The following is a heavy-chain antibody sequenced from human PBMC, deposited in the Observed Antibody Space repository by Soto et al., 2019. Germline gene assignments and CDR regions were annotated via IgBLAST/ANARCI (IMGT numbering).Heavy chain of an antibody. CDR1: GFSLSTSGVG. Sequence: QITLKESGPTLVKPTQTLTLTCTFSGFSLSTSGVGVGWIRQPPGKALEWLALIYWDDDKRYSPSLKSRLTITKDTSKNQVVLTMTNMDPVDTATYYCAHRHSYCTNGVCYLHWFDPWGQGTLVTVSS. D-gene: IGHD2-8*01. J-gene: IGHJ5*02. V-gene: IGHV2-5*02. CDR3: AHRHSYCTNGVCYLHWFDP. CDR2: IYWDDDK.